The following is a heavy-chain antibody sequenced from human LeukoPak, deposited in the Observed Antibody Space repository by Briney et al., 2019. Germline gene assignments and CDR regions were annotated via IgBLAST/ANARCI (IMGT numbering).Heavy chain of an antibody. V-gene: IGHV3-30*04. J-gene: IGHJ4*02. CDR2: VSYDGSNK. D-gene: IGHD2/OR15-2a*01. CDR1: GFTFSSYA. CDR3: ARISTAFDY. Sequence: PGRSLRLSCAASGFTFSSYAMHWVRQAPGKGLEWVAVVSYDGSNKYYADSVKGRFTISGDNSKNTLYLQMNSLRAEDTAVHYCARISTAFDYWGQGTLVTVSS.